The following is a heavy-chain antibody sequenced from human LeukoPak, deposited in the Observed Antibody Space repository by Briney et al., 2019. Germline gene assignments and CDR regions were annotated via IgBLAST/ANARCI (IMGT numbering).Heavy chain of an antibody. J-gene: IGHJ3*01. CDR2: IYYRGNS. Sequence: PSETLSLTCTVSGGSLNNYYWSWIRQPPGKALEWIGYIYYRGNSNYNPSLKSRVTMSVDTSKNQFSLKLSPVTAADTAVYYCARHFYDFNKAFDVWGQGTMVTVSS. CDR1: GGSLNNYY. V-gene: IGHV4-59*08. D-gene: IGHD5/OR15-5a*01. CDR3: ARHFYDFNKAFDV.